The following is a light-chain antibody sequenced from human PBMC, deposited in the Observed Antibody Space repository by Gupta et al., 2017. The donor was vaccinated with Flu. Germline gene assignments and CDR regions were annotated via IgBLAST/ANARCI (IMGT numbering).Light chain of an antibody. V-gene: IGKV3-15*01. CDR1: RSVSSN. J-gene: IGKJ5*01. CDR2: GAA. CDR3: QQYNNWTPIT. Sequence: EVLMTQSPATLSVSPGERATRSCRASRSVSSNLAWYQQQPGQAPRLLIYGAATRATGIPARFSGSGSGTEFTLTISSLQSEDVVVDYCQQYNNWTPITFGQGTRLEIK.